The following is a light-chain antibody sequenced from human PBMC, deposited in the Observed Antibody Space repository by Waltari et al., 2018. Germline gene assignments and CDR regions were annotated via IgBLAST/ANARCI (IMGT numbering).Light chain of an antibody. CDR1: QSVLYSSNNKND. Sequence: NVITHHAADLAVYLGQTATTTCPFSQSVLYSSNNKNDLAWYPQKPGQPPKLLIYRPSTRESGVPDRFSGSGSGTDFTLTISSLQAEDVAVYYCQQYYSTPPTFGQGTKLEIK. CDR2: RPS. V-gene: IGKV4-1*01. CDR3: QQYYSTPPT. J-gene: IGKJ2*01.